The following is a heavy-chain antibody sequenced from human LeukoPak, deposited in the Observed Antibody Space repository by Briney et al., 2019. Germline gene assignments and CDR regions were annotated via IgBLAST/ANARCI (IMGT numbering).Heavy chain of an antibody. CDR2: ITGTSDRT. Sequence: GGSLRLSCAASGFSFSNFGMAWVRQAPGKGLEWVSAITGTSDRTYYADSVKGRFTISRDNSKNTLYLQMNSLRSEDTAVYYCVREKDGGTYDYWGQGTLVTVST. CDR1: GFSFSNFG. V-gene: IGHV3-23*01. CDR3: VREKDGGTYDY. J-gene: IGHJ4*01. D-gene: IGHD3-16*01.